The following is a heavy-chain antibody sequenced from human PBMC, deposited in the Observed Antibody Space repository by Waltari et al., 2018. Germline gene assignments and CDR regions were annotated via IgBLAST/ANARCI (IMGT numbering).Heavy chain of an antibody. Sequence: QVQLQQWGAGLLKPSETLSLTCAVYGGSFSGYYWSWIRQPPGKGLEWIGEINHSGSTNYNPSLKSRVTISVDTSKNQFSLKLSAVTAADTAVYYCARESYGNEYSSSSYYYYYMDVWGKGTTVTVSS. CDR1: GGSFSGYY. D-gene: IGHD6-6*01. CDR3: ARESYGNEYSSSSYYYYYMDV. CDR2: INHSGST. V-gene: IGHV4-34*01. J-gene: IGHJ6*03.